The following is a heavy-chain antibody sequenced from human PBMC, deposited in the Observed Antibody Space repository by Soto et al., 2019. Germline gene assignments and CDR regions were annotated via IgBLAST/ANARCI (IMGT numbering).Heavy chain of an antibody. V-gene: IGHV3-23*01. Sequence: EVQLLESGGGLVQPRGSLRLSCAASGFTFSSYAMSWVRQAPGKGLEWVSGISSSGGSTYCADSVRGRFTISRDNSKNTLYLQMNSLRAEDTAVYYCAKHSSAWDTLADYWGQGTLVTVSS. CDR2: ISSSGGST. CDR3: AKHSSAWDTLADY. CDR1: GFTFSSYA. D-gene: IGHD6-19*01. J-gene: IGHJ4*02.